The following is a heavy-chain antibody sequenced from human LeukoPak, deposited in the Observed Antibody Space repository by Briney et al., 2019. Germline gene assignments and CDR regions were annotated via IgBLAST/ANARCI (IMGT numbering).Heavy chain of an antibody. CDR2: INPNSGGT. CDR3: ERVAYYDFCSGYSHFDY. D-gene: IGHD3-3*01. CDR1: GYTFTGYY. J-gene: IGHJ4*02. Sequence: SVQVSCKASGYTFTGYYMHWVRQAPGQGLEWMGWINPNSGGTNYARKCQGRVTMIRSTSISTAYMELSRLSSDDTAVYYCERVAYYDFCSGYSHFDYWGQGTLVTVSS. V-gene: IGHV1-2*02.